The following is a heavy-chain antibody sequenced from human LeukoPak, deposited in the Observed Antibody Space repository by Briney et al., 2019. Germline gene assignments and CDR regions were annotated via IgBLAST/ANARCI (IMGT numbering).Heavy chain of an antibody. CDR3: ARGEYYGSGNYYYYYMDV. J-gene: IGHJ6*03. CDR1: GGSISSYY. Sequence: SETLSLTCTVSGGSISSYYWSWIRQPPGKGLEWIGYIYTSGSTNYNPSLKSRVTMSVDTSKNQFSLKLSSVTAADTAVYYCARGEYYGSGNYYYYYMDVWGKGTTVTVSS. D-gene: IGHD3-10*01. CDR2: IYTSGST. V-gene: IGHV4-4*08.